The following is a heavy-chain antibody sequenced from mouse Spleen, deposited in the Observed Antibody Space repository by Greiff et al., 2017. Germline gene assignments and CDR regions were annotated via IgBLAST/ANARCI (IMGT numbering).Heavy chain of an antibody. CDR3: ARATTALDY. D-gene: IGHD1-2*01. V-gene: IGHV5-16*01. J-gene: IGHJ2*01. CDR2: INYDGSST. Sequence: EVKVVESGGGLVKPGGSLKLSCTASGFTFSDYYMAWVRQVPEKGLEWVANINYDGSSTYYLDSLKSRFIISRDNAKNILYLQMSSLKSEDTATYYCARATTALDYWGQGTTLTVSS. CDR1: GFTFSDYY.